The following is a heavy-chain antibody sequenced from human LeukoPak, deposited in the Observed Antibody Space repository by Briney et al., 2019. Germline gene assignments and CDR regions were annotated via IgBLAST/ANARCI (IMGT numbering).Heavy chain of an antibody. J-gene: IGHJ4*02. Sequence: SETLSLTCAVYGGSFSGYYWSWIRQPPGKGLEWIGEINHSGSTNYNPSLKSRVTMSVDTSKNQFSLNLRSVTAADTAVYHCARLKFDVLTGYYEELDYWGQGTLVTVSS. D-gene: IGHD3-9*01. V-gene: IGHV4-34*01. CDR2: INHSGST. CDR1: GGSFSGYY. CDR3: ARLKFDVLTGYYEELDY.